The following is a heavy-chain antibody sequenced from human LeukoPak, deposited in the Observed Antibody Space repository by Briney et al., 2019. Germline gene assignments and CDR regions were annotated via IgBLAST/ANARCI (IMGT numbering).Heavy chain of an antibody. CDR2: IYYSGST. J-gene: IGHJ4*02. V-gene: IGHV4-39*01. CDR1: GGSISSSSYY. D-gene: IGHD3-22*01. Sequence: SETLSLTCTVSGGSISSSSYYWGWIRQPPGKGLEWIGSIYYSGSTYYHPSLKSRVTISVDTSKNQFSLKLSSVTAADTAVYYCARSRYYDSSGPFDYWGQGTLVTLSS. CDR3: ARSRYYDSSGPFDY.